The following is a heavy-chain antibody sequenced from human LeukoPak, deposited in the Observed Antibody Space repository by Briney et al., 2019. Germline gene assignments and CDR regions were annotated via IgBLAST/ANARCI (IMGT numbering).Heavy chain of an antibody. CDR1: GYTFTSYA. J-gene: IGHJ4*02. Sequence: PRASVKVSCKASGYTFTSYAMHWVRQAPGQRLEWMGWTNAGNGNTKYSQKFQGRVTITRDTSASTAYMELSSLRSEDTAVYYCARGQAVAGFFDYWGQGTLVTVSS. D-gene: IGHD6-19*01. CDR2: TNAGNGNT. V-gene: IGHV1-3*01. CDR3: ARGQAVAGFFDY.